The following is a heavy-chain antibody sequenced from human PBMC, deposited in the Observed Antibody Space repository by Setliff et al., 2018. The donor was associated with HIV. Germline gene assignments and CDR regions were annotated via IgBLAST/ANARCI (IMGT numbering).Heavy chain of an antibody. J-gene: IGHJ5*01. Sequence: PSETLSLTCSVSGAFTTSSLYSWGWFRQSPGKGLGWIGTIFYSGTTTYNPSLKSRITISVDTSKKEFSLNLSSLTAADTAVFYCARGRYSYGPGWFDSWAQGAVVTVSS. CDR1: GAFTTSSLYS. CDR3: ARGRYSYGPGWFDS. CDR2: IFYSGTT. V-gene: IGHV4-39*07. D-gene: IGHD5-18*01.